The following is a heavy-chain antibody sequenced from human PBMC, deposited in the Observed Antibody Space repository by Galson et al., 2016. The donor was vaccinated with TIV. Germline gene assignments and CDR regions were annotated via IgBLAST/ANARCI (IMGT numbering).Heavy chain of an antibody. Sequence: SLRLSCAASGFTFSSYDMHWVRQAPGKGLEWVAVLSYDGSSKYYADSVKGRFTISRDKSKNTLYLQMDSLRTEDTAVYYCARVFQSYQLDCWGQGTLVTVSS. J-gene: IGHJ4*02. CDR3: ARVFQSYQLDC. V-gene: IGHV3-30-3*01. CDR1: GFTFSSYD. D-gene: IGHD2-2*01. CDR2: LSYDGSSK.